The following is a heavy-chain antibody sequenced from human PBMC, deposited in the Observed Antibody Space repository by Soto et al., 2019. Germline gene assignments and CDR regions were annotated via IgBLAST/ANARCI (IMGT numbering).Heavy chain of an antibody. D-gene: IGHD6-13*01. CDR3: AKDGAIAAADYYFDY. Sequence: QVQLVESGGGVVQPGRSLKLSCAASGFTFSNYAIHWVRQAPGKGLEWVAVIACYGKDKRYADSVKGRFTISRDNSKNTMYLQMHSLRGEDTAVYYCAKDGAIAAADYYFDYWGQGSLVTVSS. V-gene: IGHV3-30*18. CDR2: IACYGKDK. J-gene: IGHJ4*02. CDR1: GFTFSNYA.